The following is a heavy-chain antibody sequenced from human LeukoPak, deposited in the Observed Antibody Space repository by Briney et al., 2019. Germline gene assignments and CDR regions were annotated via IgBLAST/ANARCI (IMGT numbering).Heavy chain of an antibody. J-gene: IGHJ6*03. V-gene: IGHV3-48*03. Sequence: GGSLRLSCAASGFTFSSYEMNWVRQAPGKGLEWVSYISSSGSTIYYADSVKGRFTISRDNSKNTLYLQMNSLRAEDTAVYYCAKSLRSGSPTVYYMDVWGKGTTVTVSS. CDR3: AKSLRSGSPTVYYMDV. CDR2: ISSSGSTI. CDR1: GFTFSSYE. D-gene: IGHD1-26*01.